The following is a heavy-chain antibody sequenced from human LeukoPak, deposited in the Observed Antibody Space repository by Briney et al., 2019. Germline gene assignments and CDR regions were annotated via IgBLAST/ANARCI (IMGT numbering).Heavy chain of an antibody. CDR2: IWYDGSNK. D-gene: IGHD4-17*01. J-gene: IGHJ4*02. CDR1: GFTFSSYG. Sequence: PGRSLRLSCAASGFTFSSYGMHWVRQAPGKGLEWVAVIWYDGSNKYYADSVKGRFTISRDNSKNTLYLQMNSLTAKDTAVYYCPRAEAPRYGDYEDYFDYWGQGTLVTVSS. V-gene: IGHV3-33*01. CDR3: PRAEAPRYGDYEDYFDY.